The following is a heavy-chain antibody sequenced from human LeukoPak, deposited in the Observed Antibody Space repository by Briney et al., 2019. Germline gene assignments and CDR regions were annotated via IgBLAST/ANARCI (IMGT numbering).Heavy chain of an antibody. CDR3: AKDRRSSDAFDI. CDR1: GFIFTPYE. V-gene: IGHV3-21*01. CDR2: ISSSSSYI. D-gene: IGHD1-26*01. J-gene: IGHJ3*02. Sequence: GGSLRLSCAASGFIFTPYEMNWVRQAPGKGLEWVSSISSSSSYIYYADSVKGRFTISRDNSKNTLYLQMNSLRAEDTAVYYCAKDRRSSDAFDIWGQGTMVTVSS.